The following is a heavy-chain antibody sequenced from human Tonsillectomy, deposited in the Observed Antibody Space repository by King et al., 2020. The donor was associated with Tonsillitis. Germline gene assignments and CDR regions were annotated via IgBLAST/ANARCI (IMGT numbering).Heavy chain of an antibody. Sequence: LQLVQSGAEVKKPGASVKVSCRASGYSFSSYGISWVRQAPGQGLEWMGWIAAYNGNTLLAQNLQGRVSMTTDTSTSTAYLELRSLRSDDTAMYYCARDLGVGPTKYFDYWGQGTLVTVSS. V-gene: IGHV1-18*04. CDR3: ARDLGVGPTKYFDY. CDR1: GYSFSSYG. J-gene: IGHJ4*02. D-gene: IGHD1-26*01. CDR2: IAAYNGNT.